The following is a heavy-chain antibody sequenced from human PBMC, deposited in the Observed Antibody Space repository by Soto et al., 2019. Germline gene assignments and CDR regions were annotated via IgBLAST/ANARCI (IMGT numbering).Heavy chain of an antibody. D-gene: IGHD3-9*01. J-gene: IGHJ5*02. Sequence: SVKVSCKASGGTFSSYAISWVRQAPGQGLEWMGGIIPIFGTANYAQKFQGRVTITADESTSTAYMELSSLRSEDTAVYYCARYYDISHWFDPWGQGTLVTGSS. CDR3: ARYYDISHWFDP. CDR1: GGTFSSYA. CDR2: IIPIFGTA. V-gene: IGHV1-69*13.